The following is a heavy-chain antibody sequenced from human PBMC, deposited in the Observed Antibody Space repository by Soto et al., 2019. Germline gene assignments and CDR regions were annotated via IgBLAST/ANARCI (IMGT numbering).Heavy chain of an antibody. CDR3: ARGGYYDSSGYDTFDY. Sequence: SLKISCKASGYSFTSYWIGWVRQMPGKGLEWMGIIYPGDSDTRYSPSFQGQVTISADKSISTAYLQWSSLKASDTAMYYCARGGYYDSSGYDTFDYWGQGTLVTVSS. J-gene: IGHJ4*02. CDR1: GYSFTSYW. CDR2: IYPGDSDT. D-gene: IGHD3-22*01. V-gene: IGHV5-51*01.